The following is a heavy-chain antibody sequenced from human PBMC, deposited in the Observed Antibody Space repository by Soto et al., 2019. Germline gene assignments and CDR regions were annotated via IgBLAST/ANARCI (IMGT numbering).Heavy chain of an antibody. Sequence: EVQLLESGGGLAQPGGSLRLSCAASGFTFRNNVLSWVRQAPGKGLDWVSGITGSGRDTYYADYGKGRFTISRDNSKNMVFLQMNSLRAEDTALYYCAKNGLANSPSAIDSWGPGTLVTVSS. V-gene: IGHV3-23*01. D-gene: IGHD6-19*01. CDR2: ITGSGRDT. CDR3: AKNGLANSPSAIDS. J-gene: IGHJ4*02. CDR1: GFTFRNNV.